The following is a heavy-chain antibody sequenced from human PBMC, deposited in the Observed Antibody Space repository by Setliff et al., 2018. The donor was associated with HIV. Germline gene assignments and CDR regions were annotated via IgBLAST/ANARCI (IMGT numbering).Heavy chain of an antibody. D-gene: IGHD5-18*01. CDR1: GGSFTAYH. CDR3: ARSTWTRFGGALTQLWPQRGAFDI. V-gene: IGHV4-34*01. Sequence: SETLSLTCAVYGGSFTAYHWSWIRQSPGKGLEWIAEINDSGTTTSNPSLKSRVTISLDTPKNQFSLKLNSVTAADTAVYYCARSTWTRFGGALTQLWPQRGAFDIWGQGTKVTVS. J-gene: IGHJ3*02. CDR2: INDSGTT.